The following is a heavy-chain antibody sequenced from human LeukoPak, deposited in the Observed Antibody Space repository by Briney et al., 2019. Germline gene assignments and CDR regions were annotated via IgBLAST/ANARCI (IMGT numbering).Heavy chain of an antibody. CDR2: ISGSGGST. CDR3: ANKAYGSGSYYQDY. CDR1: GFTFSSYA. V-gene: IGHV3-23*01. J-gene: IGHJ4*02. D-gene: IGHD3-10*01. Sequence: GGSLRLSCAASGFTFSSYAMSLVRQAPGKGLEWVSAISGSGGSTYYADSVKGRFTISRDNSKNTLYLQMNSLRAEDTAVYYCANKAYGSGSYYQDYWGQGTLVTVSS.